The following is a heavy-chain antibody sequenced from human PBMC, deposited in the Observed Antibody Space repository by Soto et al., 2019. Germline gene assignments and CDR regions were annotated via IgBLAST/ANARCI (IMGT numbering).Heavy chain of an antibody. CDR1: GFSLSTSGVG. D-gene: IGHD6-19*01. CDR2: IYWDDDK. V-gene: IGHV2-5*02. J-gene: IGHJ4*02. Sequence: QITLKESGPTLVKPTQTLTLTCTFSGFSLSTSGVGVGWIRQPPGKALEWLALIYWDDDKRYSPSLKSRLTITKDTSNNQVVLTMTNLDPVDTATYYCAHDSSGLYGFDYWGQGTLVTDSS. CDR3: AHDSSGLYGFDY.